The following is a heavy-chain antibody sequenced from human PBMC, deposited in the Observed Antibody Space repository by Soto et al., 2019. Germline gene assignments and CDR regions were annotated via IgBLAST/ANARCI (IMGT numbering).Heavy chain of an antibody. D-gene: IGHD3-10*01. CDR2: ISSSSSTI. Sequence: GGSLRLSYAASGFTFSSYSMKWVRQAPGKGLEWVSYISSSSSTIYYADSVKGRFTISRDKAKNSLYLQMNSLRDEDTAVYYCAREGSGSYYHDYYYYGMDVWGQGTTVTVSS. CDR1: GFTFSSYS. CDR3: AREGSGSYYHDYYYYGMDV. J-gene: IGHJ6*02. V-gene: IGHV3-48*02.